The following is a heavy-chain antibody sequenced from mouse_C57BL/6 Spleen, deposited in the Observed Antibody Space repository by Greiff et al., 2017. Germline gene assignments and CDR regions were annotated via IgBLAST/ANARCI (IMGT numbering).Heavy chain of an antibody. J-gene: IGHJ2*01. Sequence: QVQLQQSGPELVKPGASVKLSCKASGYNFTSYDINWVKQRPGQGLEWIGWIYPRDGSTQYNEKFQGKATLTVDTSSSTAYMELHSLTSEGSSVYVCARDSDFYYGASRRWYFDYWGQGTTVTVSS. CDR2: IYPRDGST. D-gene: IGHD1-1*01. V-gene: IGHV1-85*01. CDR1: GYNFTSYD. CDR3: ARDSDFYYGASRRWYFDY.